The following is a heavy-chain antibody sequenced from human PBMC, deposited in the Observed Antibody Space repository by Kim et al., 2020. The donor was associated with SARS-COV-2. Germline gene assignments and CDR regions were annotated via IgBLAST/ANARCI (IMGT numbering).Heavy chain of an antibody. Sequence: STSLKTRLTISKDTSKNQVVLTMTNMDPVDTATYYCARRQDYGDSHFDYWGQGTLVTVSS. J-gene: IGHJ4*02. CDR3: ARRQDYGDSHFDY. V-gene: IGHV2-70*01. D-gene: IGHD4-17*01.